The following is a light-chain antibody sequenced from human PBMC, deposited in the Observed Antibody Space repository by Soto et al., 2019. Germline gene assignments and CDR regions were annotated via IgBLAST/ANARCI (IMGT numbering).Light chain of an antibody. J-gene: IGKJ1*01. CDR2: GAS. CDR1: QSVRSS. CDR3: QQYNSFSWT. Sequence: EIVMTQSPATLSVSPGERVTLSCRASQSVRSSLAWYQQKRGQAPRLLISGASTRATGISARFSGSGSGTEFTLTISSLQSEDSATYYCQQYNSFSWTFGQGTKVEIK. V-gene: IGKV3-15*01.